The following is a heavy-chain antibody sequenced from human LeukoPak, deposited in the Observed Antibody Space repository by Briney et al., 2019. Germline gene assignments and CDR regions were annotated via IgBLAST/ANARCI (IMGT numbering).Heavy chain of an antibody. CDR1: GFTFRSYA. CDR3: VKGGGNVRRYFEY. Sequence: GGSLRLSCAASGFTFRSYAMHWVRQAPGKGLDWVAVISYDGSNKYYGDSVKGRFTISRDNSKNTLYLQMNSLRAEDTAVYYCVKGGGNVRRYFEYWGQGTLVTVSS. V-gene: IGHV3-30-3*01. D-gene: IGHD4-23*01. CDR2: ISYDGSNK. J-gene: IGHJ4*02.